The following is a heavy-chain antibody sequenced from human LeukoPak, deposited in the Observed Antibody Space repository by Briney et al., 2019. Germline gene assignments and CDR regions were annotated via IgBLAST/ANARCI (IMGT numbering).Heavy chain of an antibody. CDR2: IKQDGSES. CDR1: GFTINSYW. V-gene: IGHV3-7*03. J-gene: IGHJ4*02. D-gene: IGHD3-10*01. Sequence: PGGSLRLSCAASGFTINSYWMSWVRQAPGKGLEWLANIKQDGSESYYVESVKGRFTISRDNAKNSLYLQMNSLRAADTAVYYCARDEATMVRGHDYWGQGTLVTVSS. CDR3: ARDEATMVRGHDY.